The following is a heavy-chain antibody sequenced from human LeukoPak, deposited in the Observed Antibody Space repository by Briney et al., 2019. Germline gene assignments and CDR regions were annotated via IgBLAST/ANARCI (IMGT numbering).Heavy chain of an antibody. V-gene: IGHV3-21*01. CDR2: ISSSSRYI. Sequence: PGGSLRLSCAASGFTVSTNYMSWVRQAPGKGLEWVSSISSSSRYIYYADSVKGRFTISRDNAKNSLYLQMNNLRAEDTAVYYCARLYSSSSGLRASDYWGQGTLVTVSS. CDR1: GFTVSTNY. CDR3: ARLYSSSSGLRASDY. J-gene: IGHJ4*02. D-gene: IGHD6-6*01.